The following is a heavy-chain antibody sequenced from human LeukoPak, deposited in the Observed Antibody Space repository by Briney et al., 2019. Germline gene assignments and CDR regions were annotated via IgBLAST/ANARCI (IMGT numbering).Heavy chain of an antibody. CDR3: TKDPNGDYVGAFEP. Sequence: GGSLRLSCAASGFSFSSFAMTWVRQAPGKGLEWVSSITGGHYPTYNTDSVKGRFAISRDNSKNTLYLQMNSLRADDTAVYYCTKDPNGDYVGAFEPWGQGTLVTVSS. J-gene: IGHJ5*02. D-gene: IGHD4-17*01. V-gene: IGHV3-23*01. CDR1: GFSFSSFA. CDR2: ITGGHYPT.